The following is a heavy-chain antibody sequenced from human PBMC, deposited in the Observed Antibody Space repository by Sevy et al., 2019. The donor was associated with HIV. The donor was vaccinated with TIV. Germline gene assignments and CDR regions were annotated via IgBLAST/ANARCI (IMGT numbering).Heavy chain of an antibody. Sequence: SGPTLVNPTQTLALTCTFSGFSLSTSGVGVGWIRQPPGKALEWLALIYWNDDKRYSPSLKSRLTITKDTSKNQVVLTMTNMDPVDTATYYCAHSGYYDILTGPYFDYWGQGTLVTVSS. CDR1: GFSLSTSGVG. J-gene: IGHJ4*02. CDR3: AHSGYYDILTGPYFDY. V-gene: IGHV2-5*01. D-gene: IGHD3-9*01. CDR2: IYWNDDK.